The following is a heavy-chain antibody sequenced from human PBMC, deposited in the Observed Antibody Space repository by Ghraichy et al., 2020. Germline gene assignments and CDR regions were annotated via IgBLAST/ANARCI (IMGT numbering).Heavy chain of an antibody. D-gene: IGHD4-17*01. J-gene: IGHJ4*02. CDR2: IYYSGST. V-gene: IGHV4-59*08. CDR3: ARIGIHYGDYVFDY. CDR1: GGFISTYY. Sequence: SETLSLTCTVSGGFISTYYWSWIRQPPGKGLEWIGNIYYSGSTNYNPSLKSRVTISVDTSKNQFSLNLSSVTAADTAVYYCARIGIHYGDYVFDYWGQGTLVTVSS.